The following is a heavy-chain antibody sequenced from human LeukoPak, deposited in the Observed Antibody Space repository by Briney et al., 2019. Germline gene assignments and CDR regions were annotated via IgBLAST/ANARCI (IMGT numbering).Heavy chain of an antibody. Sequence: GGTLRLSCAASGFTFSSYAMSWVRQAPGKGLEWVANIERDGSDKYYVNSVKGRFTISRDNTKNTLYLQMHSLRAEDTAFYYCARRSAPCGLDYWGQGTLVTVSS. J-gene: IGHJ4*02. CDR1: GFTFSSYA. CDR3: ARRSAPCGLDY. D-gene: IGHD3/OR15-3a*01. CDR2: IERDGSDK. V-gene: IGHV3-7*03.